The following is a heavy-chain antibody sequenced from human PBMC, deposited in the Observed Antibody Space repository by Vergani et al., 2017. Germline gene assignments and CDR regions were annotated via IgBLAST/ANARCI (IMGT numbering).Heavy chain of an antibody. CDR2: ISSSGSTI. J-gene: IGHJ4*02. CDR3: ARGESSTNYFDY. CDR1: GFTFSSYE. V-gene: IGHV3-48*03. D-gene: IGHD2-2*01. Sequence: EVQLVESGGGLVQPGGSLRLSCAASGFTFSSYEMNWVRQAPGKGLEWVSYISSSGSTIYYADSVKGRFTISRDNAKNSLYLQMNSLRAEDTAVYYCARGESSTNYFDYWGQGTLVTVSS.